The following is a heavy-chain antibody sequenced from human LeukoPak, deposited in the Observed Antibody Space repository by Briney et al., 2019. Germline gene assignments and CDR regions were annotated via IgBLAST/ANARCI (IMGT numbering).Heavy chain of an antibody. Sequence: PGGSLRLSCAASGFTFSSYAMSWVRQAPGKGLEWVSAISGSGGSTYYADSVKGRFTISRDNSKNTLYLQMNSLRAEDTAVYYCAQGTLATRLFDYWGQGTLVTVSS. J-gene: IGHJ4*02. CDR3: AQGTLATRLFDY. V-gene: IGHV3-23*01. CDR2: ISGSGGST. CDR1: GFTFSSYA. D-gene: IGHD5-24*01.